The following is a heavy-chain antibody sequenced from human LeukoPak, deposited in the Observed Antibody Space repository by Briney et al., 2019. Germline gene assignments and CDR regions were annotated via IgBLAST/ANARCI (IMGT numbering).Heavy chain of an antibody. CDR2: ISGSGSST. CDR1: GFTFSSYG. D-gene: IGHD3-10*01. V-gene: IGHV3-23*01. CDR3: ARNNYYGSGSYVDY. Sequence: GGSLRLSCAASGFTFSSYGMSWVRQAPGKGLEWVSAISGSGSSTYYADSVKGRFTISRDNSKNTLYLQMSSLRAEDTAVYYCARNNYYGSGSYVDYWGQGTLVTVSS. J-gene: IGHJ4*02.